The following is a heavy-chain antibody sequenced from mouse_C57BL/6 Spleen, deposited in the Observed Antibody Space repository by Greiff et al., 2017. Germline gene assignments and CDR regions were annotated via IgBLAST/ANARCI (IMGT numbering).Heavy chain of an antibody. CDR2: ISSGSSTI. CDR3: AWRWKYYVSSYYFDD. D-gene: IGHD1-1*01. J-gene: IGHJ2*01. CDR1: GFTFSDYG. Sequence: EVQVVESGGGLVKPGGSLKLSCAASGFTFSDYGMHWVRQAPEKGLEWVAYISSGSSTIYYADKVKGRFTISRDNAKNTLFLQMTSLRSEDTAMYYCAWRWKYYVSSYYFDDWGQGTTLSVSS. V-gene: IGHV5-17*01.